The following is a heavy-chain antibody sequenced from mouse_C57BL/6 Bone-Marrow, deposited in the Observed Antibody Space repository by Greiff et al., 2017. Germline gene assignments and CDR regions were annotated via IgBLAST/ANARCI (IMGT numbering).Heavy chain of an antibody. Sequence: EVKVVESGAGLVKPGGSLKLSCAASGFTFSSYAMSWVRQTPEKRLEWVAYISSGGDYIYYADTVKGRFTISRDNARNTLYLQMSSLKSEDTAMYYCTRERVANGDGEDAMDYWGQGTSVTVSS. CDR2: ISSGGDYI. J-gene: IGHJ4*01. D-gene: IGHD4-1*01. CDR3: TRERVANGDGEDAMDY. CDR1: GFTFSSYA. V-gene: IGHV5-9-1*02.